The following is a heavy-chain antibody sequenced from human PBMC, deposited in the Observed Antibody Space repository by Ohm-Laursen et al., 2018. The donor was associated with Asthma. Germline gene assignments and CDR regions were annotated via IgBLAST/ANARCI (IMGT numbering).Heavy chain of an antibody. V-gene: IGHV3-23*01. J-gene: IGHJ4*02. CDR3: AKDRDIVASPFDY. CDR2: ISGAGGST. D-gene: IGHD5-12*01. CDR1: GFTFSNYA. Sequence: SLRLSCAASGFTFSNYAMSWVRQAPGQGLEWVSAISGAGGSTDYADSVEGRFTLSRDNSKNTLYLEMNSLRAEDTALYYCAKDRDIVASPFDYWGQGTLVTVSS.